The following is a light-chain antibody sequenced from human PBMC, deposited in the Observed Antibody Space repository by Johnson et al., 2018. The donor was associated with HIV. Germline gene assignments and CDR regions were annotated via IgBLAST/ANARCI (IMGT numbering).Light chain of an antibody. J-gene: IGLJ1*01. CDR2: DTD. Sequence: QSVLTQPPSVSAAPGQTVTIPCSGNSSNIGNNSVSWCQRLPGTAPKLLIHDTDERPPGIPDRFSGSKSGTSATLGITGLQTGDEADYYCGTWDSRLSAGNIFGTGTKVTGL. CDR1: SSNIGNNS. CDR3: GTWDSRLSAGNI. V-gene: IGLV1-51*01.